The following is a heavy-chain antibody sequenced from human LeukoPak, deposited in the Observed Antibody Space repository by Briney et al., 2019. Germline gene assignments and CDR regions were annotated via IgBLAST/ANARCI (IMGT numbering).Heavy chain of an antibody. D-gene: IGHD1-26*01. Sequence: PGGSLRLSCSASGFTFSSYAMHWVRQAPGKGLEYVSAISTNGGSTHYADSVKGRFTISRDNSKNTLYLQMSSLRAEDTAVYYCVKELGGTYVLDYWGQGTLVTVSS. CDR1: GFTFSSYA. V-gene: IGHV3-64D*09. CDR3: VKELGGTYVLDY. J-gene: IGHJ4*02. CDR2: ISTNGGST.